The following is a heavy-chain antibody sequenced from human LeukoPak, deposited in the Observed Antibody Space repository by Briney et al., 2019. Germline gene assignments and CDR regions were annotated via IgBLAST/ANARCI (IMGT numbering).Heavy chain of an antibody. CDR3: AKDRKYSSSWFPFFDY. D-gene: IGHD6-13*01. CDR2: IWYDGSNK. J-gene: IGHJ4*02. V-gene: IGHV3-33*06. Sequence: PGRSLRLSCAASGFTFSSYGMHWVRQAPGKGLEWVAVIWYDGSNKYYADSVKGRFTISRDNSKNTLYLQMNSLRAEDTAVYYCAKDRKYSSSWFPFFDYWGQGTLVTVSS. CDR1: GFTFSSYG.